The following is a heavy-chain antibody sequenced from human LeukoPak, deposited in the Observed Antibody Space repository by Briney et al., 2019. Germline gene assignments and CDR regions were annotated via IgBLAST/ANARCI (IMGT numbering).Heavy chain of an antibody. Sequence: PGGSLRLSCAASGFIFSSYAMSWVRQAPGKGLEWVSAISGSGGTTHYADSVKGRFTISRDNSKNTLFLQMNSLRAEDTAVYYCARDLYGDYGSDYWGQGTLVTVSS. CDR2: ISGSGGTT. V-gene: IGHV3-23*01. D-gene: IGHD4-17*01. CDR1: GFIFSSYA. J-gene: IGHJ4*02. CDR3: ARDLYGDYGSDY.